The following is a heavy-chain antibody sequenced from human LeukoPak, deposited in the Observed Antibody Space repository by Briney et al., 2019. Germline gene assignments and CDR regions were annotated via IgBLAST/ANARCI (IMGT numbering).Heavy chain of an antibody. D-gene: IGHD3-9*01. CDR2: ISSSSSYI. CDR1: GFTFSSYS. J-gene: IGHJ4*02. V-gene: IGHV3-21*01. CDR3: AREGVLRYFDWLLYR. Sequence: GGSLRLSCAASGFTFSSYSMNWVRQAPGKGLEWVSSISSSSSYIYYADSVKGRFTISRDNAKNSLYLQMNSLRAEDTAVYYCAREGVLRYFDWLLYRWGQGTLVTVSS.